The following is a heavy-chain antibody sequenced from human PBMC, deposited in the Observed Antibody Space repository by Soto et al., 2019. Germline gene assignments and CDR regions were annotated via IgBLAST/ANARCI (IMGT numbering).Heavy chain of an antibody. J-gene: IGHJ4*02. D-gene: IGHD1-26*01. Sequence: GGSLRLSCAASGFTFSSYSMNWVRQAPGKGLEWVSYISSSSSTMYYADSVKGRFTISRDNAKNSLFLHMNSLRDGDTAVYYCARDSADADSGSYSGDYWGQGTLVTVSS. CDR1: GFTFSSYS. CDR2: ISSSSSTM. V-gene: IGHV3-48*02. CDR3: ARDSADADSGSYSGDY.